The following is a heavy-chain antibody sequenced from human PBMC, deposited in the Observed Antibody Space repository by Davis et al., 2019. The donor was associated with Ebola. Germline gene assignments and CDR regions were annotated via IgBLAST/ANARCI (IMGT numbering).Heavy chain of an antibody. Sequence: KVSCKVSGYTFTNYWIGWVRQMPGKGLEWMGIIYPSDSYTNYSPSFQGHVTISADKSISTAYLQWSSLKASDTAMYYCARSDYRNYYYYYGMDVWGQGTTVTVSS. CDR1: GYTFTNYW. CDR3: ARSDYRNYYYYYGMDV. CDR2: IYPSDSYT. D-gene: IGHD4-11*01. J-gene: IGHJ6*02. V-gene: IGHV5-10-1*01.